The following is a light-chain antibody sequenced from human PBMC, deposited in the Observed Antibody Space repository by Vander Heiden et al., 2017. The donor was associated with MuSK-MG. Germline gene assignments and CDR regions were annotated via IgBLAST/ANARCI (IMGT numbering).Light chain of an antibody. CDR1: QSALYNFNNKSC. CDR3: QQYYTIPLT. CDR2: WAS. J-gene: IGKJ4*01. Sequence: DIEITQSTDPPPVSLAESATINCKSSQSALYNFNNKSCLAWYQLKPRQPPKLLIYWASTRESGVPDRFSGSGSGSDFTLTISNLQAEDVAVYYCQQYYTIPLTFGGGTKVDIK. V-gene: IGKV4-1*01.